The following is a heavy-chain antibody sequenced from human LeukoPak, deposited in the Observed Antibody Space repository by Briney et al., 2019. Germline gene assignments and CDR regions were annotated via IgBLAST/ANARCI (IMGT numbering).Heavy chain of an antibody. J-gene: IGHJ4*02. CDR2: INHSGST. V-gene: IGHV4-34*01. CDR3: ARGGRRYYDFWSRHTLDY. CDR1: GGSFSGYY. D-gene: IGHD3-3*01. Sequence: SETPSLTCAVYGGSFSGYYWIWIRKPPGKGLEWIGEINHSGSTKYNPSLKSRVTISVDTSKNQFSLKLSSVTAADTAVYYCARGGRRYYDFWSRHTLDYWGQGTLVTVSS.